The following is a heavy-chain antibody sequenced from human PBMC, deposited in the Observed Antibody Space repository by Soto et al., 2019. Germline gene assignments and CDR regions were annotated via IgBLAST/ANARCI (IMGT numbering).Heavy chain of an antibody. CDR1: GFTFSSYS. CDR3: ARVCLPGIAVAGFDY. V-gene: IGHV3-21*01. J-gene: IGHJ4*02. CDR2: ISSSSSYI. D-gene: IGHD6-19*01. Sequence: GGSLRLSCAAPGFTFSSYSMNWVRQAPGKGLEWVSSISSSSSYIYYADSVKGRFTISRDNAKNSLYLQMNSLRAEDTAVYYCARVCLPGIAVAGFDYWGQATLVTV.